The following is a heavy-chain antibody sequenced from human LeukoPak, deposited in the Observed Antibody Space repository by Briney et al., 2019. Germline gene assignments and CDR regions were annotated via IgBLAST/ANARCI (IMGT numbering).Heavy chain of an antibody. CDR2: NNFAGRG. CDR3: ARDRQHSYGSDLDH. Sequence: SETLSLTCTVSGGSIHTYNWMWIRQPAGKGLEFIGRNNFAGRGYYNPSLKSRVTLSVDSPSNQFSLELTSVTAADTAVYYCARDRQHSYGSDLDHWGQGILVTVSS. V-gene: IGHV4-4*07. J-gene: IGHJ4*02. D-gene: IGHD5-18*01. CDR1: GGSIHTYN.